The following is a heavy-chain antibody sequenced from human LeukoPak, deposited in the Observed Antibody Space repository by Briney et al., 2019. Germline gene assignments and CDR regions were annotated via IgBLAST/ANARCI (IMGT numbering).Heavy chain of an antibody. V-gene: IGHV4-39*01. Sequence: SETLSLTCNVSGGSITSTDYYWGWIRQPPGKGLEWIGSIYFTGSTYYNPSLKSRVTISVDTSGNQFSLGWNSVTAADTAVYYCATHGPAVAGGFDPWGRGALVTVSS. D-gene: IGHD6-19*01. CDR2: IYFTGST. CDR1: GGSITSTDYY. J-gene: IGHJ5*02. CDR3: ATHGPAVAGGFDP.